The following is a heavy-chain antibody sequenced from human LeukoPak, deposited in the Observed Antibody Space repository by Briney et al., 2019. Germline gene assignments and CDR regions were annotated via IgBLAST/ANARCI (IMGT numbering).Heavy chain of an antibody. V-gene: IGHV3-30*02. D-gene: IGHD6-19*01. Sequence: GGSLRLSCAASGFTFSSYGMHWVRQAPGKGLEWVAFIRYDGSNKYYADSVKGRFTISRDNAKNTLYLQMNSLRAEDTAVYYCARDHLSSGSSPDYYYYYYMDVWGKGTTVTISS. CDR1: GFTFSSYG. CDR2: IRYDGSNK. J-gene: IGHJ6*03. CDR3: ARDHLSSGSSPDYYYYYYMDV.